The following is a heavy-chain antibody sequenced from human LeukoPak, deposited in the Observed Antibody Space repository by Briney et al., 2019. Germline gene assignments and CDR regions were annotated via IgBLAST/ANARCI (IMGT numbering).Heavy chain of an antibody. CDR3: ARGHTTWSSFDY. CDR1: EYTFTDYY. J-gene: IGHJ4*02. CDR2: INPNSGDT. Sequence: ASVKVSCKASEYTFTDYYVLWVRHAPGQGLEWMGWINPNSGDTNYAQKFQGRVTMTRDTSISTAYMELSGLTSDDAAVYYCARGHTTWSSFDYWGQGTLVTISS. D-gene: IGHD1-1*01. V-gene: IGHV1-2*02.